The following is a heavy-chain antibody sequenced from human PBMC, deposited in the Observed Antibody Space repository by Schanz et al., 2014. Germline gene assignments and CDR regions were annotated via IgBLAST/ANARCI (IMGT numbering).Heavy chain of an antibody. V-gene: IGHV3-33*08. J-gene: IGHJ4*02. Sequence: QVQLVESGGGVVQPGTSLRLSCAASGFAFSDYGMHWVRQAPGKGLEWVAFIRYDGSNKYYADSVKGRFTISRDNSKNTLYLQMDALRAEDTAVYYCARDLRNSRPSYYDQWGQGTLVTVSA. CDR2: IRYDGSNK. CDR3: ARDLRNSRPSYYDQ. CDR1: GFAFSDYG. D-gene: IGHD6-13*01.